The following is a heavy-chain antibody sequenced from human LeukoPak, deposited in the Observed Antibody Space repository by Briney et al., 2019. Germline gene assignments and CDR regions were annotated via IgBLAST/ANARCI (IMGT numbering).Heavy chain of an antibody. V-gene: IGHV1-2*02. D-gene: IGHD3-22*01. J-gene: IGHJ4*02. CDR3: ARERVSYYDSSGYYLGIDY. CDR2: INPNSGGT. CDR1: GYTFTGYY. Sequence: ASVKVSCKASGYTFTGYYMHWVRQAPGQGLEWMGWINPNSGGTNYAQKFQGRVTMTRDTSISTAYMELSRLRSDDTAVCYCARERVSYYDSSGYYLGIDYWGQGTLVTVSS.